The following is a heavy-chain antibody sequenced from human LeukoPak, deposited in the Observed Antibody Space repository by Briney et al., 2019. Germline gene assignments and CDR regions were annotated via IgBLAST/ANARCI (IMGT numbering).Heavy chain of an antibody. CDR1: GYSFTSYW. V-gene: IGHV5-51*01. D-gene: IGHD3-22*01. CDR2: IYPGDSDT. J-gene: IGHJ4*02. Sequence: GESLKISCKGSGYSFTSYWIGWVRQMPGKGLEWVGIIYPGDSDTRYSPSFQGQVTISADKSISTAYLQWSSLKASDTAMYYCARRTVMSIYYDSSGYADYWGQGTLVTVSS. CDR3: ARRTVMSIYYDSSGYADY.